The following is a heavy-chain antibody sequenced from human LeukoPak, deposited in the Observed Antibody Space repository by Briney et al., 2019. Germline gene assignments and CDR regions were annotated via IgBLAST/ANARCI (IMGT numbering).Heavy chain of an antibody. D-gene: IGHD6-13*01. Sequence: GGSLRLSCAASGFTFSSYWMSWVRQAPGKGLEWVANIKQDGSEKYYVDSVKGRFTISRDNAENSLYLQMNSLRAEDTAVYYCASWGDSSSWSIYYYYMDVWGKGTTVTVSS. CDR1: GFTFSSYW. CDR2: IKQDGSEK. V-gene: IGHV3-7*01. CDR3: ASWGDSSSWSIYYYYMDV. J-gene: IGHJ6*03.